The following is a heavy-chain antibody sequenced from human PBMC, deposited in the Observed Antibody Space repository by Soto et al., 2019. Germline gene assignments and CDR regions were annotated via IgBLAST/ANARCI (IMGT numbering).Heavy chain of an antibody. CDR2: INHSGST. D-gene: IGHD4-17*01. CDR1: GGSFSCYY. V-gene: IGHV4-34*01. CDR3: ARAQDDYGDYDY. J-gene: IGHJ4*02. Sequence: SETLSLTCAIYGGSFSCYYWSWIRQPPGKGLEWIGEINHSGSTNYNPSLKSRVTVSVDTSKNQFSLKLSSVTAADTAVYYCARAQDDYGDYDYWGQGTLVTVSS.